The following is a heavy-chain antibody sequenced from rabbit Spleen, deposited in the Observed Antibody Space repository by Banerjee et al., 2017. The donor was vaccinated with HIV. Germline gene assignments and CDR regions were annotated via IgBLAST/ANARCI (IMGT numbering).Heavy chain of an antibody. CDR1: GVSLHDKDV. D-gene: IGHD1-1*01. Sequence: QEQLEESGGGLVKPEGSLTLTCKASGVSLHDKDVMGWVRQAPGKGLEWIACIHIVTGKSVYASWAKGRCSMSRTSSTTVTLQMTSLTAADTATYFCARDFVAVIGCNYNLCGQATLVTVS. CDR3: ARDFVAVIGCNYNL. V-gene: IGHV1S45*01. CDR2: IHIVTGKS. J-gene: IGHJ4*01.